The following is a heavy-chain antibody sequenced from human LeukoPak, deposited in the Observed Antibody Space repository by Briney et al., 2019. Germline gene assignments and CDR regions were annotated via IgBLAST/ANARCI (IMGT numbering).Heavy chain of an antibody. CDR2: NGRSSGDK. D-gene: IGHD2-15*01. V-gene: IGHV3-48*02. CDR3: AVEGYCSGGFCYTNWFDP. CDR1: GXTFSTYG. J-gene: IGHJ5*02. Sequence: GGSLRLSCGASGXTFSTYGLNCVRQAPEEGLEWGLYNGRSSGDKHYAGFVKGRFTSSRDNAKNSMYLQMNSLRDEDTAVYYCAVEGYCSGGFCYTNWFDPWGQGTLVTVSS.